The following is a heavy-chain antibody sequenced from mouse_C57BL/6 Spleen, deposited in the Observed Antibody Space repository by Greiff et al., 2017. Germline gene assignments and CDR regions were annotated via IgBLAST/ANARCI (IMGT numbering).Heavy chain of an antibody. CDR1: GFSLTSYG. V-gene: IGHV2-5*01. CDR2: IWRGGST. Sequence: VQLQQSGPGLVQPSQSLSITCTVSGFSLTSYGVHWVRQSPGKGLEWLGVIWRGGSTDYNAAFMSRLSITKDNSKSQVFFKMSSLQADDTAIYDCAKGEEEYDYDVGAMDYWGQGTSVTVSS. CDR3: AKGEEEYDYDVGAMDY. J-gene: IGHJ4*01. D-gene: IGHD2-4*01.